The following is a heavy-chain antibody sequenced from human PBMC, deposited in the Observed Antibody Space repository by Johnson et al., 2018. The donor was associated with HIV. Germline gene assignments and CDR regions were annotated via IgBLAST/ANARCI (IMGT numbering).Heavy chain of an antibody. Sequence: VQLVESGGGVVQPGRSLRLSCAASGFTFNDYGMTWVRQVPGKGLEWVSGINWNGGRTDYADSVKGRFTISRDNSKNTLYLQMNSLRSEDTAVYYCAVGLNTDAFDIWGQGTMVTVSS. CDR2: INWNGGRT. CDR1: GFTFNDYG. CDR3: AVGLNTDAFDI. V-gene: IGHV3-20*04. D-gene: IGHD3/OR15-3a*01. J-gene: IGHJ3*02.